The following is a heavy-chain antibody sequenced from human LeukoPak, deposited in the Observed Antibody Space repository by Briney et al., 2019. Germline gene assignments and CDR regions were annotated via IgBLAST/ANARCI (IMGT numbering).Heavy chain of an antibody. CDR1: GGAISSSSYY. Sequence: SETLSLTCTVSGGAISSSSYYWRRIRQPPGKGLEWIGSIYYSGSTYYNPSLKSRVTISVDTSKNQFSLKLSSVTAADTAVYYCARRTTYYDSSGQTLNYFDYWGQGTLVTVSS. CDR3: ARRTTYYDSSGQTLNYFDY. D-gene: IGHD3-22*01. J-gene: IGHJ4*02. V-gene: IGHV4-39*01. CDR2: IYYSGST.